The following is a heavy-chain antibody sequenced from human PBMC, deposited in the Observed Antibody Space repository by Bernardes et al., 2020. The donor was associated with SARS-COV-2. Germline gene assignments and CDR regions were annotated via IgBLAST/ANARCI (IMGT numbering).Heavy chain of an antibody. D-gene: IGHD2-2*01. Sequence: GGSLRLSCAASGFTFSNACMSWVRQAPGKGLEWVGRIKSKTDGGTTDYAAPVKGRFTISRDDSKNTLYLQMNSLKTEDTAVYYCTTDVPWAIVVVSERPPYFQHWGQGTLVTVSS. V-gene: IGHV3-15*01. J-gene: IGHJ1*01. CDR3: TTDVPWAIVVVSERPPYFQH. CDR1: GFTFSNAC. CDR2: IKSKTDGGTT.